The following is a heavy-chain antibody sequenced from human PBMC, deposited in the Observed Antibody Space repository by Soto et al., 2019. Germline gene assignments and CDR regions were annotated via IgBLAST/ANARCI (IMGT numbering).Heavy chain of an antibody. CDR2: IYYSGST. CDR1: GGSISSSSCY. D-gene: IGHD6-19*01. Sequence: SETLSLTCTVSGGSISSSSCYWGWIRQPPGKGLEWIGSIYYSGSTYYNPSLKSRVTISVDTSKNQFSLKLSSVTAADTAVYYCARHSSSGWYDYYYGMDVWGQGTTVTVSS. V-gene: IGHV4-39*01. CDR3: ARHSSSGWYDYYYGMDV. J-gene: IGHJ6*02.